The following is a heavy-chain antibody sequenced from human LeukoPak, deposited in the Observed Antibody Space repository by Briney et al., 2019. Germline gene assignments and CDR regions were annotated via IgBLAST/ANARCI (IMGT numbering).Heavy chain of an antibody. CDR2: ISYDGGDK. Sequence: GGSLRLSCAASGFSFSYYGVHWVRQAPGKGLEWVALISYDGGDKYFADSVKGRFSISRDNSQNTLFLQMNSLITEDTAIYYCAKDMRPYSGDRSFLFDQWGQGTLAIVSS. CDR1: GFSFSYYG. J-gene: IGHJ4*02. D-gene: IGHD1-26*01. CDR3: AKDMRPYSGDRSFLFDQ. V-gene: IGHV3-30*18.